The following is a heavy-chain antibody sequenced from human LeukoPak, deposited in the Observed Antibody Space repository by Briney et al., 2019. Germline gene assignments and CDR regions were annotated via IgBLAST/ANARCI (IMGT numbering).Heavy chain of an antibody. D-gene: IGHD3-10*01. V-gene: IGHV3-23*01. CDR2: ISGSGDTT. CDR3: ARHAASGGSGVDY. Sequence: PGGSLRLSCAASGFTFSSYGMSWVRQAPGKGLEWVSAISGSGDTTYYADSVKGRFTISRDNSKNTLYLQMNSLRAEDTAVYYCARHAASGGSGVDYWGQGTLVTVSS. J-gene: IGHJ4*02. CDR1: GFTFSSYG.